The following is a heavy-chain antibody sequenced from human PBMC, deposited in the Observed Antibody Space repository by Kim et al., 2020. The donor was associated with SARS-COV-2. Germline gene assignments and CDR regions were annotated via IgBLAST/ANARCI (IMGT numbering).Heavy chain of an antibody. CDR3: ARVGYREVWFGELLSLFDY. CDR1: GYTFTSYA. D-gene: IGHD3-10*01. CDR2: INTNTGNP. V-gene: IGHV7-4-1*02. Sequence: ASVKVSCKASGYTFTSYAMNWVRQAPGQGLEWMGWINTNTGNPTYAQGFTGRFVFSLDTSVSTAYLQISSLKAEDTAVYYCARVGYREVWFGELLSLFDYWGQGTLVTVSS. J-gene: IGHJ4*02.